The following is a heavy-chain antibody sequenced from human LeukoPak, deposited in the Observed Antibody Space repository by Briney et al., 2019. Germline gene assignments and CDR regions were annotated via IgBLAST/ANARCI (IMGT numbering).Heavy chain of an antibody. CDR2: IYYSGIT. D-gene: IGHD6-13*01. V-gene: IGHV4-39*02. J-gene: IGHJ3*02. CDR3: ARDTAGTVPDAFDI. Sequence: SETLSLTCTVSGGSISNNLYYWGWIRQPPGKGLEWIGSIYYSGITYYNPSLKGRVTISVDTSNNQFSLKLSSVTAADTAVYYCARDTAGTVPDAFDIWGQGTMVTVSS. CDR1: GGSISNNLYY.